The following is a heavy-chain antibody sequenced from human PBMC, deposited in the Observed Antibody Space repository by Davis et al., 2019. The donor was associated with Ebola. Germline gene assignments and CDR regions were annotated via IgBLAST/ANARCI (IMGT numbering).Heavy chain of an antibody. J-gene: IGHJ6*01. Sequence: GESLKISCHSSGYIYINYWIAWVRQMPGKGLEWMGIIVPRDSDARYSPSFQGQVTVSADTSNTTAYLEWSSLKASDSAIYYCARGSGGLYHYYYNGLDVWGQGTTVTVSS. CDR1: GYIYINYW. V-gene: IGHV5-51*01. D-gene: IGHD2-15*01. CDR3: ARGSGGLYHYYYNGLDV. CDR2: IVPRDSDA.